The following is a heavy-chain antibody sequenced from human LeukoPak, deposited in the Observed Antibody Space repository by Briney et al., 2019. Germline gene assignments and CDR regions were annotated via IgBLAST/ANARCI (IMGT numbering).Heavy chain of an antibody. D-gene: IGHD3-16*01. V-gene: IGHV4-61*02. CDR3: ARDPVYEGYMDV. CDR1: GGSISSGSYY. CDR2: IYTSGST. J-gene: IGHJ6*03. Sequence: SETLSLTCTVSGGSISSGSYYWNWLRQPAGKGQEWIGRIYTSGSTNYHPSLKSRVTISVDTSKDQVSLKLSSVAAADTAVYYCARDPVYEGYMDVWGKGTTVTISS.